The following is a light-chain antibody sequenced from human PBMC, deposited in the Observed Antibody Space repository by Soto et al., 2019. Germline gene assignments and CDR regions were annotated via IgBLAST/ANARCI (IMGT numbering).Light chain of an antibody. J-gene: IGKJ1*01. CDR3: MQGTHWPPVT. Sequence: DFVMTQSPLSLPVTLGQPCSISCSSIQSLFYRDGNTHLSWFHQRPRQSPRLLIYNVSNRDSGVPDRFRGSGSGTYFTMKISRVEAEDVGVYYCMQGTHWPPVTFGQVTKVAIK. V-gene: IGKV2-30*01. CDR2: NVS. CDR1: QSLFYRDGNTH.